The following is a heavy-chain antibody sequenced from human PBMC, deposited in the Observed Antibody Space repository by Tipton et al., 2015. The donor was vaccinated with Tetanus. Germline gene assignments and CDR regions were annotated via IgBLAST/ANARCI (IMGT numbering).Heavy chain of an antibody. D-gene: IGHD3-10*01. CDR3: ARDYFGSGGNYYFDD. CDR2: ISGYNDNT. CDR1: GYTFPRYG. Sequence: QLVQSGAEVKKTGASVKVSCKASGYTFPRYGLTWVRQAPGQGPEWMGWISGYNDNTSYAPKFQGRVTMATDTTTNSAYREQRSLRSEDTAVYYCARDYFGSGGNYYFDDWGQGIQVSVSS. V-gene: IGHV1-18*01. J-gene: IGHJ4*02.